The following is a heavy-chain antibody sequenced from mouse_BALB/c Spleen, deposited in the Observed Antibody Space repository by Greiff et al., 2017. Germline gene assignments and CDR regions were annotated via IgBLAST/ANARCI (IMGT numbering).Heavy chain of an antibody. J-gene: IGHJ4*01. CDR2: IWWDDDK. V-gene: IGHV8-8*01. Sequence: QVTLKVSGPGILQPSQTLSLTCSFSGFSLSTSGMGVGWIRQPSGKGLEWLAHIWWDDDKYYNTALKSGLTISKDTSKNQVFLKIASVDTADTATYYCARIRVTGYGNYGVYGMDYWGQGTSVTVSS. D-gene: IGHD2-1*01. CDR3: ARIRVTGYGNYGVYGMDY. CDR1: GFSLSTSGMG.